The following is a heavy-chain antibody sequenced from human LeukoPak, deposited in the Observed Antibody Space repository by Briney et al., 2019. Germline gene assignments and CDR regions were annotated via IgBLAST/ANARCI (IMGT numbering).Heavy chain of an antibody. CDR1: GFTFSSYA. CDR2: ISGSGGST. V-gene: IGHV3-23*01. D-gene: IGHD2-21*01. J-gene: IGHJ5*02. CDR3: AKADYCGGDCYPNWFDP. Sequence: PGGSLRLSCAASGFTFSSYAMSWVRQAPGKGLEWVSAISGSGGSTYYADSVKGRFTISRDNSKNTLYLQMNSLRAEDTAVYYCAKADYCGGDCYPNWFDPWGQGTLVTVSS.